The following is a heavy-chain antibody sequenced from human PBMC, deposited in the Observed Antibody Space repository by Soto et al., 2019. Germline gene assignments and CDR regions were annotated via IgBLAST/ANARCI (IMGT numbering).Heavy chain of an antibody. Sequence: PGGSLRLSCAASGFTFSTYAMSWVRQAPGKGLEWVSVISGSGASTYYADSVKGRFTISRDNSENTLYLQMNSLRAEDTAIYYCARPTVVVVASKPRWFDPWGRGTLVTVS. CDR3: ARPTVVVVASKPRWFDP. D-gene: IGHD2-15*01. CDR1: GFTFSTYA. V-gene: IGHV3-23*01. J-gene: IGHJ5*02. CDR2: ISGSGAST.